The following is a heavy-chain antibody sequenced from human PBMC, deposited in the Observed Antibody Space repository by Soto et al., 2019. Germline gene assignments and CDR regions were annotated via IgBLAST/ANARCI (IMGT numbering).Heavy chain of an antibody. CDR1: GYTFTSYC. J-gene: IGHJ4*02. D-gene: IGHD2-2*01. CDR2: INAGSGNK. CDR3: ARDGPAFDY. V-gene: IGHV1-3*01. Sequence: GASVKVSCKASGYTFTSYCMHWVRQAPGQGLEWMGWINAGSGNKKHSQKFQGRVTITRDTSASTAYMELSSLTSEDTAVYYCARDGPAFDYWGQGTLVTVSS.